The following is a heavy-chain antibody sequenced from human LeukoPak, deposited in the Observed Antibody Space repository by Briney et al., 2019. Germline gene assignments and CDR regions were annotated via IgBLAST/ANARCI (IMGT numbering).Heavy chain of an antibody. CDR1: GFTFNSYA. V-gene: IGHV3-21*01. CDR2: ISRTSSYI. CDR3: ARVLETDCSGGSCYSGLDY. J-gene: IGHJ4*02. D-gene: IGHD2-15*01. Sequence: GGSLRLSCAASGFTFNSYAMYWVRQAPGKGLEWVSSISRTSSYIYYADSVKGRFTISRDNAQNSLYLQMNSLRVEDTAVYYCARVLETDCSGGSCYSGLDYWGQGTLVTVSS.